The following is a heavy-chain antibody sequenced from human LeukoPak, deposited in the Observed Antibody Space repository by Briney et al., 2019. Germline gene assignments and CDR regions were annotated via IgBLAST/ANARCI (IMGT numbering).Heavy chain of an antibody. J-gene: IGHJ6*02. CDR1: GGSISSGGYS. CDR2: IYHSGST. CDR3: ARVGSGYSYVYFYYYGMDV. V-gene: IGHV4-30-2*01. Sequence: SETLSLTCAVSGGSISSGGYSWSWIRQPPGKGLEWIGYIYHSGSTYYNPSLKSRVTISVDRSKNQFSLKLSSATAADTAVYYCARVGSGYSYVYFYYYGMDVWGQGTTVTVSS. D-gene: IGHD5-18*01.